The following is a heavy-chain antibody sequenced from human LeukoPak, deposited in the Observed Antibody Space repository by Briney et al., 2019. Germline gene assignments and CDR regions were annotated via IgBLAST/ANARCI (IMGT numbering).Heavy chain of an antibody. CDR1: GFIVSNDY. CDR2: IYTDGRT. D-gene: IGHD4/OR15-4a*01. CDR3: SRDRPYGGLNGFDY. J-gene: IGHJ4*02. V-gene: IGHV3-53*01. Sequence: TGGSLRLSCVASGFIVSNDYMRWVRQAPGKGREGGSVIYTDGRTFYADSVRGRFSISRDNPKNTLYLQMNSLRVDDTAIYYCSRDRPYGGLNGFDYWGQGTLVTVTS.